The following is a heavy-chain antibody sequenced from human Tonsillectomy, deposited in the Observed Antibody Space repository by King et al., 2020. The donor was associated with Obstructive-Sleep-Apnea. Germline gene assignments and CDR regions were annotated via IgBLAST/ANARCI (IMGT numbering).Heavy chain of an antibody. D-gene: IGHD3-10*01. Sequence: QLQESGPGLVKPSQTLSLTCTVSGGSISSGDYYWTWIRQPPGKGLEWIGYIYYSGSTYYNPSLKSRVTISVDTSNNQFSLTLSFVTAADTAEYYCARGEYYGSGSYYSPDYWGQGTLVTVSS. CDR2: IYYSGST. CDR1: GGSISSGDYY. J-gene: IGHJ4*02. CDR3: ARGEYYGSGSYYSPDY. V-gene: IGHV4-30-4*01.